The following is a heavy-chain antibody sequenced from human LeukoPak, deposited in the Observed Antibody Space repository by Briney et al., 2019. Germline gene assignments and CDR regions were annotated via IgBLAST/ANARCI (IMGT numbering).Heavy chain of an antibody. Sequence: SETLSLTCTVSGGSISSYYWSWIRQPPGKGLEWIGYIYYSGSTNYNPSLKSRVTISVDTSKNQFSLKLSSVTAADTAVYYCARDGGGTMVRGVYYYYGMDVWGQGTTVTVSS. CDR2: IYYSGST. D-gene: IGHD3-10*01. V-gene: IGHV4-59*01. J-gene: IGHJ6*02. CDR3: ARDGGGTMVRGVYYYYGMDV. CDR1: GGSISSYY.